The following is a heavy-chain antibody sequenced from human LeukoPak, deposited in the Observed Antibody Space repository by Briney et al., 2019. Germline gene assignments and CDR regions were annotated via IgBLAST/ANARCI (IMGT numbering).Heavy chain of an antibody. CDR3: ARVDYCSGGSCNPYFDY. D-gene: IGHD2-15*01. CDR1: GGSISSSNR. V-gene: IGHV4-4*02. J-gene: IGHJ4*02. CDR2: IYHSGST. Sequence: SETLSLTCAVSGGSISSSNRWSWVRQPPGKGLEWIGEIYHSGSTNYNPSLKSRVTISVDKSKNQFSLKVNSVTAADTAVYYCARVDYCSGGSCNPYFDYWGQGTLVTVSS.